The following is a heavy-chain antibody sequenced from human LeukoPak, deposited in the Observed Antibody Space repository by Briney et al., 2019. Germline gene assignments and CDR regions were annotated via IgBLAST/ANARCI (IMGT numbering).Heavy chain of an antibody. CDR3: AKAFCSEKQCTLDS. J-gene: IGHJ4*02. D-gene: IGHD3-3*01. Sequence: GGSLRLSYAASGFTFSAHYMDWVRQAPGKGLEWVGRIREKVNSYTTVYAASVKGRFTISRDDSTNSVFLQMNSLKTEDTAVYYCAKAFCSEKQCTLDSWGQGTLVTVSS. CDR1: GFTFSAHY. CDR2: IREKVNSYTT. V-gene: IGHV3-72*01.